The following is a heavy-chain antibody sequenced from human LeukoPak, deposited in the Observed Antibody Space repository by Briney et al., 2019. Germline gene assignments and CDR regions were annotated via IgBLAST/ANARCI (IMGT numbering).Heavy chain of an antibody. CDR2: IYTSGST. J-gene: IGHJ4*02. CDR3: ATRVRDGYELPYFDY. Sequence: PSQTLSLTCTVSGGSISSGSYHWSWIRQPAGKGLEWIGRIYTSGSTNYNPSLKSRVTISVDTSKNQFSLKLNSVTAADTAVYYCATRVRDGYELPYFDYWGQGVLVTVSS. CDR1: GGSISSGSYH. D-gene: IGHD5-24*01. V-gene: IGHV4-61*02.